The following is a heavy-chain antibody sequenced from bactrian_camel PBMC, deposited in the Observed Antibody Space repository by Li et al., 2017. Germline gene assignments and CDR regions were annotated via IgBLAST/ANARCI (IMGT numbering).Heavy chain of an antibody. J-gene: IGHJ4*01. CDR1: GFPYTKFC. V-gene: IGHV3-2*01. D-gene: IGHD1*01. Sequence: VQLVESGGGSVQAGGSLRLSCTPSGFPYTKFCMGWLRQAPGNEREAVAAIDPNGKTTYSDSVQGRFTISRDNAKDELYLQMNSLKPEDTAVYYCATVETLGVTGVAYWGQGTQVTVS. CDR3: ATVETLGVTGVAY. CDR2: IDPNGKT.